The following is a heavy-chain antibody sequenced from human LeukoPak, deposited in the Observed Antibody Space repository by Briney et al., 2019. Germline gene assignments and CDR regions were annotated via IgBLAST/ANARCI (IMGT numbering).Heavy chain of an antibody. J-gene: IGHJ4*02. D-gene: IGHD4-17*01. V-gene: IGHV3-30*19. CDR2: ISNDGSNK. CDR3: ARETEVTTSYFDY. CDR1: GFTFSSYG. Sequence: GRSLRLSCAASGFTFSSYGMHWVRQAPGKGLEWVAVISNDGSNKYYADSVKGRFTISRDNSKNTLYLQMNSLRAEDTAVYYCARETEVTTSYFDYWGQGTLVTVSS.